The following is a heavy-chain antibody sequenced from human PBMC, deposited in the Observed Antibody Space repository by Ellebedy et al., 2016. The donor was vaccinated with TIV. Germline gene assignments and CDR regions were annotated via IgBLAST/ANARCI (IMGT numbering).Heavy chain of an antibody. D-gene: IGHD5-18*01. V-gene: IGHV3-30*03. CDR1: GFPFSYYS. Sequence: PAGSLRLSCAGSGFPFSYYSMHWVRQAPGTGLEWVAIISDDGKNNYYAVSVTCRFTITRDNSKNTLYLQMKSLRGEETAVYYCARDRPWIQLWSSFDSWGQGTLVTVSS. CDR2: ISDDGKNN. CDR3: ARDRPWIQLWSSFDS. J-gene: IGHJ4*02.